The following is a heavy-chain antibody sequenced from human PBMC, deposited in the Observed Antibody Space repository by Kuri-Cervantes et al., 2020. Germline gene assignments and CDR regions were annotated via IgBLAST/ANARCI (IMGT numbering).Heavy chain of an antibody. J-gene: IGHJ5*02. CDR1: GFTFSVYD. CDR3: AKDPSGWYYGWFDP. Sequence: GESLKISCVASGFTFSVYDIHWVRQVTGKGLEWVSGIDTAGDTYYPGSVKGRFTIFRENAKNALYLQMNSLRAEDTAVYYCAKDPSGWYYGWFDPWGQGTLVTVSS. D-gene: IGHD6-19*01. V-gene: IGHV3-13*01. CDR2: IDTAGDT.